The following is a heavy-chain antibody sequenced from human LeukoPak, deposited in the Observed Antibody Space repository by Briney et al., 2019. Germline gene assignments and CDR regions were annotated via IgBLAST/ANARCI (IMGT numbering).Heavy chain of an antibody. Sequence: SVKVSCKASGGTFSSYAISWVRQAPGQGLEWMGGIIPIFGTANYAQKFQGRVTITADESTSTAYMELSSLRSEDTAVYYCARSKIYYYGMDVWGQGTTVTVSS. V-gene: IGHV1-69*13. CDR2: IIPIFGTA. J-gene: IGHJ6*02. CDR1: GGTFSSYA. CDR3: ARSKIYYYGMDV.